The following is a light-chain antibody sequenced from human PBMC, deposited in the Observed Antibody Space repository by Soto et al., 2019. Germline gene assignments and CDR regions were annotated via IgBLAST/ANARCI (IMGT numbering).Light chain of an antibody. V-gene: IGKV3-20*01. CDR2: GAS. Sequence: ENVLTQSPGTLSLSPGERATLSCRASQSVSSNYLAWYQQKPGQAPRLLIYGASTRATGIPDRFSGSGSGTDFTLTISRLEPEDFAVYYCQQYGSALFFGQGTMLEIK. CDR1: QSVSSNY. CDR3: QQYGSALF. J-gene: IGKJ2*01.